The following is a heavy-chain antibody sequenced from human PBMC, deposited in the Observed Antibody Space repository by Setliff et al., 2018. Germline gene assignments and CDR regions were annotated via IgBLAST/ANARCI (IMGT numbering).Heavy chain of an antibody. D-gene: IGHD2-15*01. CDR3: IVNMVRPVTGLDS. V-gene: IGHV1-18*01. J-gene: IGHJ4*02. CDR1: GFVFITYA. CDR2: INPNDGYT. Sequence: ASVKVSCKTSGFVFITYAITWVRQAPGQGLEWMGTINPNDGYTIYAPAFQGRVAMTTDTSTGTAYMELSGLTSADTAIYYCIVNMVRPVTGLDSWGPGTLVTVSS.